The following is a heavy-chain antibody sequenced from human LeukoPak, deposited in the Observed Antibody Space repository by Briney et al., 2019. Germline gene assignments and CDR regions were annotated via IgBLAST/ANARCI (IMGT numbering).Heavy chain of an antibody. CDR1: GGSISSYY. D-gene: IGHD6-13*01. J-gene: IGHJ4*02. CDR2: IYYSGST. V-gene: IGHV4-59*08. Sequence: SETLSLTCTVSGGSISSYYWSWIRQPPGKGLEWIGYIYYSGSTNYNPSLKSRVTISVDTSKNQFSLNLSSVTASESAVYYCARSKIGPAGPHYFDYWGQGTLVTVSS. CDR3: ARSKIGPAGPHYFDY.